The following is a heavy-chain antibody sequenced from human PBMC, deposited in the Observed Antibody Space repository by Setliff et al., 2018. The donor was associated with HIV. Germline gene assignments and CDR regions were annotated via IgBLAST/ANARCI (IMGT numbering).Heavy chain of an antibody. CDR2: MNYSGST. J-gene: IGHJ4*02. CDR1: RASFSSYY. CDR3: ARQIYHRRGYKGQAHGPGFDF. D-gene: IGHD5-12*01. V-gene: IGHV4-34*01. Sequence: PSETLSLTCAVYRASFSSYYWSWIRQSPGKGLEWIAEMNYSGSTNYNPSLKSRVTMSVDTSKNQFSLKLSAVTAADTAVYYCARQIYHRRGYKGQAHGPGFDFWGQGTLVTVSS.